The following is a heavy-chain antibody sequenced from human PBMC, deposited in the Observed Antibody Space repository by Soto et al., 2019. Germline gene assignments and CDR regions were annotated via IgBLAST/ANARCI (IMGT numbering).Heavy chain of an antibody. Sequence: GASVKVSCKASGYTFTSYGISWVRQAPGQGLEWMGWISAYNGNTNYAQKLQGRVTMTTDTSTSTAYMELRSLRSDDTVVYYCARDLSRYCSGGSCSYGMDVWGQGTTVTVSS. CDR1: GYTFTSYG. V-gene: IGHV1-18*01. J-gene: IGHJ6*02. D-gene: IGHD2-15*01. CDR2: ISAYNGNT. CDR3: ARDLSRYCSGGSCSYGMDV.